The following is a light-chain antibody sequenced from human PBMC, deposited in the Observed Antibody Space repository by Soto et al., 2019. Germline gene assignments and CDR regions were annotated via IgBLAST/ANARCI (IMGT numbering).Light chain of an antibody. V-gene: IGKV3-11*01. J-gene: IGKJ1*01. Sequence: EIVLTQSPATLSSFPGDRVTLSCRASQYINTRLAWYQHRPGQAPSLLIYQTSIRAAGIPARFSASGSGTDFTLTISDVQPEDFALDYCHQRQSWPRTFGQGTKVDI. CDR3: HQRQSWPRT. CDR1: QYINTR. CDR2: QTS.